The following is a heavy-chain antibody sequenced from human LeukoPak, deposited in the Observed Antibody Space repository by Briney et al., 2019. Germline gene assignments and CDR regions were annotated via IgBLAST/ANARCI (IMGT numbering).Heavy chain of an antibody. CDR3: ARAISDYDASDI. Sequence: GGSLRLSCAASGFTFSSYSMNWVRQAPGKGLEWVSSISSSSNFIYYADSVKDRFTISRDNAKNSLYLQMNSLRAEDTAVYYCARAISDYDASDIWGQGTMVTVSS. CDR1: GFTFSSYS. V-gene: IGHV3-21*01. J-gene: IGHJ3*02. CDR2: ISSSSNFI. D-gene: IGHD4-17*01.